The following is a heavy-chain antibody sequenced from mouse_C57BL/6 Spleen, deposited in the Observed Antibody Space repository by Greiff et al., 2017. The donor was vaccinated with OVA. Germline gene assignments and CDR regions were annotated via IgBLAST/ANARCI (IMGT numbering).Heavy chain of an antibody. CDR1: GFTFSSYA. CDR2: ISDGGSYT. D-gene: IGHD1-1*01. J-gene: IGHJ2*01. CDR3: ARDGTTVVATGYFDY. V-gene: IGHV5-4*01. Sequence: DVQLVESGGGLVKPGGSLKLSCAASGFTFSSYAMSWVRQTPEKRLEWVATISDGGSYTYYPDNVKGRFTISRDNAKNNLYLQMSHLKSADTAMYYCARDGTTVVATGYFDYWGQGTTLTVSS.